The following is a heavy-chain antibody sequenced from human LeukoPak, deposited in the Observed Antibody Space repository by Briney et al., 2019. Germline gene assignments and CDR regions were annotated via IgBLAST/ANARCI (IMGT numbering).Heavy chain of an antibody. Sequence: ASVKVSCKASGYTFNNYNINWVRQAPGQGLEWMGWMNPNSGNTGYAQKFQGRFTLTRETFISTAYMELSSLRSDDTAVYYCVRAMAPLDTFNYQYAMDVWGQGTMVTVSS. D-gene: IGHD5-24*01. CDR3: VRAMAPLDTFNYQYAMDV. CDR1: GYTFNNYN. CDR2: MNPNSGNT. V-gene: IGHV1-8*01. J-gene: IGHJ6*02.